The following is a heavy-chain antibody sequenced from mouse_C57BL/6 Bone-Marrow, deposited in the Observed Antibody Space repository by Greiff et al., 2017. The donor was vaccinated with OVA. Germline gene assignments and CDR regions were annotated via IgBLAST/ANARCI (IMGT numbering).Heavy chain of an antibody. CDR2: IDPANGNT. CDR3: ARTPFYYYGSSFYFDY. D-gene: IGHD1-1*01. CDR1: GFNIKNTY. V-gene: IGHV14-3*01. J-gene: IGHJ2*01. Sequence: EVQLQQSVAELVRPGASVKLSCTASGFNIKNTYMHWVKQRPEQGLEWIGRIDPANGNTKYAPKFQGKATITADTSSNTAYLQLSGLTSEDTAIYYCARTPFYYYGSSFYFDYWGQGTTLTVSS.